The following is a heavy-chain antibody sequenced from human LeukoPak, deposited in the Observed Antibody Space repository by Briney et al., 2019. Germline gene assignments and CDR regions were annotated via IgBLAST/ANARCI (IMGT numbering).Heavy chain of an antibody. Sequence: SQTLSLTCTVSGGSISSGDYYWSWIRQPPGKGLEWIGYSYYSGSTYYNPSPKSRVTISVDTSKNQFSLKLSSVTAADTAVYCCARGDLYSSSWYNWGQGTLVTVSS. D-gene: IGHD6-13*01. V-gene: IGHV4-30-4*08. CDR2: SYYSGST. CDR3: ARGDLYSSSWYN. CDR1: GGSISSGDYY. J-gene: IGHJ4*02.